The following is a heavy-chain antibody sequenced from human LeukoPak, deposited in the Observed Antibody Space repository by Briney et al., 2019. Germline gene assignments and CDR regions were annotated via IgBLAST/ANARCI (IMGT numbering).Heavy chain of an antibody. CDR1: QFKFNSYG. J-gene: IGHJ3*02. CDR2: ITASGDRT. CDR3: AKDPNGDYIGTFDI. D-gene: IGHD4-17*01. V-gene: IGHV3-23*01. Sequence: AGGSLRLSCATSQFKFNSYGMTWVRQAPGKGLEWVSSITASGDRTQYADSVEGRFTISRDNSKNTLYLQMNSLRAEDTAVYYCAKDPNGDYIGTFDIWGQGTMVTVSS.